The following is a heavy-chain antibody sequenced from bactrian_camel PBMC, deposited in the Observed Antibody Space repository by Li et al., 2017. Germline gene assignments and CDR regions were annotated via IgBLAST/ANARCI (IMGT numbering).Heavy chain of an antibody. J-gene: IGHJ4*01. Sequence: QLVESGGGLVQAGGSLRLSSTVSGLTFDGYGGMDWFRQAPGKERKGVAEIDSDGSTSYADSVKGRFTISHDNSLNTFYLLMNSLQPEDTAMYYCAAGRGFLAGSWFRSANYNYWGQGTQVTVS. CDR3: AAGRGFLAGSWFRSANYNY. V-gene: IGHV3S66*01. D-gene: IGHD6*01. CDR2: IDSDGST. CDR1: GLTFDGYGG.